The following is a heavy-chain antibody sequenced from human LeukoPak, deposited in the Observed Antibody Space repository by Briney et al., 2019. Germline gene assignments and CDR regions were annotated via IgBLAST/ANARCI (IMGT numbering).Heavy chain of an antibody. V-gene: IGHV3-23*01. CDR3: ARPGVVVVTAFLYALDI. D-gene: IGHD2-15*01. CDR1: GFTFSSYA. Sequence: PGGSLRHSCAASGFTFSSYAMSWVRHAPGKGLECVSDISGSGVNTYYADSVKGRFTISRANSHNTLHLQMNSLRAEDTAVYYCARPGVVVVTAFLYALDIWGQGTMVTVSS. J-gene: IGHJ3*02. CDR2: ISGSGVNT.